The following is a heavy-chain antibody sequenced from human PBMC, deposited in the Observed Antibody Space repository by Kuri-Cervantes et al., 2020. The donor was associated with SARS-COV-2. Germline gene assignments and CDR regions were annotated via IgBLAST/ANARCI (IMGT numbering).Heavy chain of an antibody. CDR3: AKDEDSSGWWRAFDI. J-gene: IGHJ3*02. V-gene: IGHV3-74*01. CDR2: INSDGSST. D-gene: IGHD6-19*01. Sequence: GESLKISCAASGFTFSSYWMHWVRQAPGKGLVWVSRINSDGSSTSYADSVKGRFTISRDNSKNTLYLQMNSLRAEDTAVYYYAKDEDSSGWWRAFDIWGQGTMVTVSS. CDR1: GFTFSSYW.